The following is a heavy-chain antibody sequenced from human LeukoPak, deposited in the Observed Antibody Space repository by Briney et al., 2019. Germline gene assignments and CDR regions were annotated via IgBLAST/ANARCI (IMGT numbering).Heavy chain of an antibody. Sequence: ASVKVSCKASGYTFTSYYMHWVRQAPGRGLEWMGIINPSGGSTSYAQKFQGRVTMTRDTSTSTVYMELSSLRSEDTAVYYCARESVWSGYLGWFDPWGQGTLVTVSS. D-gene: IGHD3-3*01. CDR2: INPSGGST. CDR3: ARESVWSGYLGWFDP. J-gene: IGHJ5*02. V-gene: IGHV1-46*01. CDR1: GYTFTSYY.